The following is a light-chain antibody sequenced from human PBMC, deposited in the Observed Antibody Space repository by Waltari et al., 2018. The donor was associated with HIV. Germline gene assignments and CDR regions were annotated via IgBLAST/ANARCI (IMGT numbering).Light chain of an antibody. CDR1: QSIYYY. V-gene: IGKV1-39*01. CDR2: AAF. J-gene: IGKJ1*01. CDR3: QQSYITPRT. Sequence: DIQMTQSPSPLSASVGDRATITCRASQSIYYYLKWYQQEPRKAPNLLIHAAFTLQSGVPLKFRGSGSGTDFTLTISSLQPEDFATYYCQQSYITPRTFGLGTKVEI.